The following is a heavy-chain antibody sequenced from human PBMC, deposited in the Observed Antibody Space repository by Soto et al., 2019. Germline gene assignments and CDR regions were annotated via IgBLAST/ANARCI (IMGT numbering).Heavy chain of an antibody. CDR2: ISYDGSNT. Sequence: VQVVESGGGLVKPGGSLKLSCAASGFTFSRFSMHWVRQAPGKGLAWVAVISYDGSNTHYAESVKGRFNISRDDSKNTVFLQMNNLRGEDSAVYYCARDHGMFLSYYYYGMDVWGQGTTVSVSS. V-gene: IGHV3-30-3*01. CDR1: GFTFSRFS. D-gene: IGHD3-10*02. CDR3: ARDHGMFLSYYYYGMDV. J-gene: IGHJ6*02.